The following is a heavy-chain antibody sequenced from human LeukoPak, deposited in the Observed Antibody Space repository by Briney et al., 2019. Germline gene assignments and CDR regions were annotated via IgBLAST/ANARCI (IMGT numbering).Heavy chain of an antibody. V-gene: IGHV4-59*01. CDR3: ARGEYSGSYYYSDY. Sequence: SETLSLTCTVSGGSISSYYWSWIRQPPGKGLEWIGYIYYSGSTNYNPSLKSRVTISVDTSKNQFSLKLSSVTAADTAVYCCARGEYSGSYYYSDYWGQGTLVTVSS. CDR2: IYYSGST. J-gene: IGHJ4*02. CDR1: GGSISSYY. D-gene: IGHD1-26*01.